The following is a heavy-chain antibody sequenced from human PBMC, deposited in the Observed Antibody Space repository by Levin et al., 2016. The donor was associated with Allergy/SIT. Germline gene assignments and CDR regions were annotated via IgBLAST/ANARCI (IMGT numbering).Heavy chain of an antibody. Sequence: SETLSLTCTVSGGSISSSNYYWGWFRQPPGKGLEWTGTIYYSGNTYYTPSLKSRVTISLDTSKNQFSLKLSSVTAAGTAVYYCAGRRGYWAFDYWGQGTLVTVSS. CDR1: GGSISSSNYY. CDR3: AGRRGYWAFDY. D-gene: IGHD2-15*01. V-gene: IGHV4-39*01. J-gene: IGHJ4*02. CDR2: IYYSGNT.